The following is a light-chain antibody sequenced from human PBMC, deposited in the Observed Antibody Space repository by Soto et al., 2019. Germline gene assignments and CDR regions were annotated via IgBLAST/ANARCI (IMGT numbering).Light chain of an antibody. J-gene: IGLJ2*01. V-gene: IGLV4-69*01. CDR3: QTWGTGPLV. Sequence: QSVLTQSPSASASLGASVKLTCTLSSGYSTYAIAWHQQQPEKGPRYLMKVNSDGSHNKGDGIPDRFSGSSSGAERYLTISRLQSEDEADYYCQTWGTGPLVFGGGTKLTVL. CDR2: VNSDGSH. CDR1: SGYSTYA.